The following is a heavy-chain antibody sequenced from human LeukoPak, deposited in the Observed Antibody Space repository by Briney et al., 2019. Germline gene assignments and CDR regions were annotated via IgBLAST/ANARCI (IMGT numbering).Heavy chain of an antibody. J-gene: IGHJ4*02. CDR1: TDSTNTYY. CDR2: IYHSGST. V-gene: IGHV4-59*01. CDR3: VRLRWELLAPYFDH. Sequence: PETLSLTCSVSTDSTNTYYWSWIRQSPGKGLEWIGHIYHSGSTDYNPSFKSRVTISIDMSKKEFSLELTSVTVADTAMYYCVRLRWELLAPYFDHWGQGAFVIVSS. D-gene: IGHD2-15*01.